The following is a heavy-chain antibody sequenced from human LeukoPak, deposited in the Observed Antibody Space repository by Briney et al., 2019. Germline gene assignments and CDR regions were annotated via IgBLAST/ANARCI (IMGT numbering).Heavy chain of an antibody. CDR1: GGSFSGYY. V-gene: IGHV4-34*01. CDR2: INHSGST. J-gene: IGHJ1*01. CDR3: ARGEGSFQH. Sequence: SETLSLTCAVYGGSFSGYYWSWIRQPPGKGLEWIGEINHSGSTNYNPSLKSRVTISVDTSKNQFSLKLSSVTAADTAVYYCARGEGSFQHWGQGTLVTVSS. D-gene: IGHD3-10*01.